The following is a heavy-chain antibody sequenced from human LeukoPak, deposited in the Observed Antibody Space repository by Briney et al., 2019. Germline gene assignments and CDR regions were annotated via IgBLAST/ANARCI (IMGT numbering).Heavy chain of an antibody. V-gene: IGHV4-59*01. CDR1: GGSISSYY. Sequence: SETLSLTCTVSGGSISSYYWSWIRQPPGKGLEWIGYIYYSGSTNYNPFLKSRVTISVDTSKNQFSLKLSSVTAADTAVYYCARGGWYKGYFQHWGQGTLVTVSS. D-gene: IGHD1-1*01. CDR3: ARGGWYKGYFQH. CDR2: IYYSGST. J-gene: IGHJ1*01.